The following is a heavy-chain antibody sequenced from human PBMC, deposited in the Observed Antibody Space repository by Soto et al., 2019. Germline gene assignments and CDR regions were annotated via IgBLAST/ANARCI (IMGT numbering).Heavy chain of an antibody. CDR3: ARDSYPYYDYVREGYSSGWPYY. CDR1: GYTFTSYG. J-gene: IGHJ4*02. CDR2: ISAYNGNT. Sequence: ASVKVSCKASGYTFTSYGISWVRQAPGQGLEWMGWISAYNGNTNYAQKLQGRVTMTTDTSTSTAYMELRSLRSDDTAVYYCARDSYPYYDYVREGYSSGWPYYWGQGTLVTVSS. D-gene: IGHD3-16*01. V-gene: IGHV1-18*01.